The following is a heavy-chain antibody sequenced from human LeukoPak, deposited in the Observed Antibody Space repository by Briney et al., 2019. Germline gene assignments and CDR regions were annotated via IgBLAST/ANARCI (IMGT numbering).Heavy chain of an antibody. CDR1: GYTFTGYY. Sequence: ASVKVSCKASGYTFTGYYMHWVRQAPGQGLEWMGWINPNSGGTNYAQTFQGRVTMTRDTSISTAYMELSRLRSDDPAVYSCARSPKVRGVIPYYFDYWGQGTLVTVSS. CDR2: INPNSGGT. D-gene: IGHD3-10*01. V-gene: IGHV1-2*02. CDR3: ARSPKVRGVIPYYFDY. J-gene: IGHJ4*02.